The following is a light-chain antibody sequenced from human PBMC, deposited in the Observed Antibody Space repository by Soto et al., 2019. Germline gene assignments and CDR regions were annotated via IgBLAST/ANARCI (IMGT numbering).Light chain of an antibody. J-gene: IGLJ3*02. CDR1: SSNIGAGYG. CDR2: GNS. Sequence: QSALTQSPSVSGAPGQRVTISCTGSSSNIGAGYGVHWYQQLPGTAPKLLIYGNSNRPSGVPDRFSGSKSGTSASLAITGLQAEDEADYYCQSYDSSLSGWVFGGGTKLTVL. CDR3: QSYDSSLSGWV. V-gene: IGLV1-40*01.